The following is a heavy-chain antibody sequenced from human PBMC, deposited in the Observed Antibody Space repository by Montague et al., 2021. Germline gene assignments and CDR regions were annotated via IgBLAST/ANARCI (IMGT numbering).Heavy chain of an antibody. CDR3: VGWSGFAAGDF. V-gene: IGHV4-34*01. J-gene: IGHJ4*02. CDR1: GEPFSGYF. CDR2: MYSSGAS. D-gene: IGHD3-3*01. Sequence: SETLSLTCCVYGEPFSGYFWSWIRQPPGKGLEWIGGMYSSGASNYNPSLASRVTMSVDITKKQFSLNLRSVTAADTAMYYCVGWSGFAAGDFWGQGTLVIVSS.